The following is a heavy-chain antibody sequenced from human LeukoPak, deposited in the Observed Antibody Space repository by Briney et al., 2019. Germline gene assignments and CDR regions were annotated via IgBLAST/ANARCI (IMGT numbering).Heavy chain of an antibody. V-gene: IGHV3-33*01. J-gene: IGHJ4*02. D-gene: IGHD2-15*01. CDR3: ARDCSGGSCYQFDY. CDR2: IWYGGSNK. Sequence: PGGSLRLSCAASGFTFSSYGMHWVRQAPGKGLEWVAVIWYGGSNKYYADSVKGRFTISRDNSKNTLYLQMNSLRAEDTAVYYCARDCSGGSCYQFDYWGQGTLVTVSS. CDR1: GFTFSSYG.